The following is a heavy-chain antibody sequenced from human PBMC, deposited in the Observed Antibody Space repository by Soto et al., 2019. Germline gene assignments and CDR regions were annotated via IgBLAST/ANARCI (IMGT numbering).Heavy chain of an antibody. V-gene: IGHV3-23*01. D-gene: IGHD6-19*01. CDR3: AKGIAVALYNWFDP. Sequence: PGGSLRLSCAASGFTFSSYAMSWVRHAPGKGLEWVSAISGSGGSTYYADSVKGRFTISRDNSKNTLYLQMNSLRAEDTAVYYCAKGIAVALYNWFDPWGQGTLVTVS. CDR1: GFTFSSYA. CDR2: ISGSGGST. J-gene: IGHJ5*02.